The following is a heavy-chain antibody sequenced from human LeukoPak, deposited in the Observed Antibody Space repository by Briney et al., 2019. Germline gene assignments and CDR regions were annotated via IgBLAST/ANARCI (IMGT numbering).Heavy chain of an antibody. CDR2: FYHGVST. Sequence: SETLSLTCTVSGYSISSSYYWGWIRQSPGKGLEWIGSFYHGVSTYYNPSLKSRLTISVDTSKNQFSLNLSSVTAADTAVYYCARSSHSSTCYFDYWGQGTLVTVSS. J-gene: IGHJ4*02. CDR1: GYSISSSYY. CDR3: ARSSHSSTCYFDY. D-gene: IGHD6-13*01. V-gene: IGHV4-38-2*02.